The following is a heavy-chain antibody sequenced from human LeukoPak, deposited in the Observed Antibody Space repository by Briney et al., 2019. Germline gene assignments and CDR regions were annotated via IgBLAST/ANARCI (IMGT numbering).Heavy chain of an antibody. V-gene: IGHV1-46*01. CDR2: INPSGGST. D-gene: IGHD3-16*01. CDR1: GYTFTSYY. J-gene: IGHJ5*02. CDR3: ARVRRAWGYFNWFDP. Sequence: ASVKVSCKASGYTFTSYYMHWVRQAPGQGLEWMGIINPSGGSTSYAQKFQGRVTMTRDTSTSTVYMELSSLRSEDTAVYYCARVRRAWGYFNWFDPWGQGTLVTVSS.